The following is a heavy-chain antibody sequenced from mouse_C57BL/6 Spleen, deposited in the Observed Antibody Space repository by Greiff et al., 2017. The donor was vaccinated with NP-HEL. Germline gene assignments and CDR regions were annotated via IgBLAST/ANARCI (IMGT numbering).Heavy chain of an antibody. CDR1: GFTFSDYG. CDR2: ISSGSSTI. CDR3: ARGSYRYFDV. Sequence: EVQLVESGGGLVKPRGSLKLSCAASGFTFSDYGMHWVRQAPEKGLEWVAYISSGSSTIYYADTVKGRFTISRDNAKNTLFLQMTSLRSEDTAMYYCARGSYRYFDVWGTGTTVTVSS. V-gene: IGHV5-17*01. J-gene: IGHJ1*03.